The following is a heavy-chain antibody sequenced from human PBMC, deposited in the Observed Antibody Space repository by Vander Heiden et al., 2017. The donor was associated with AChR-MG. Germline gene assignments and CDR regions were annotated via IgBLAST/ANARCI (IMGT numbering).Heavy chain of an antibody. V-gene: IGHV4-39*01. CDR3: ARHGDYYDSSGYYGIVGAFDI. CDR1: GGSISSSSYY. D-gene: IGHD3-22*01. Sequence: QLQLQESGPGLVKPSETLSLTCTVSGGSISSSSYYWRWIRQPPGKGLEWIGSIYYSGSTYYNPSLKSRVTISVDTSKNQFSLKLSSVTAADTAVYYCARHGDYYDSSGYYGIVGAFDIWGQGTMVTVSS. CDR2: IYYSGST. J-gene: IGHJ3*02.